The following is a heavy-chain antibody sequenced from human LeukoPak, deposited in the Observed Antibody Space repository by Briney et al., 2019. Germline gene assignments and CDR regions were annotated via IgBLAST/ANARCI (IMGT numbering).Heavy chain of an antibody. CDR2: IGTAGDT. J-gene: IGHJ4*02. V-gene: IGHV3-13*01. CDR3: ARVSYDSSGYYCDY. Sequence: GGSLRLSCATSGFTFSNYDMHWVRQATGKGLEWVSGIGTAGDTYYPGSVKGRFTISRENAKNSLYLQMNSLRAGDTAVYYCARVSYDSSGYYCDYWGQGTLVTVSS. D-gene: IGHD3-22*01. CDR1: GFTFSNYD.